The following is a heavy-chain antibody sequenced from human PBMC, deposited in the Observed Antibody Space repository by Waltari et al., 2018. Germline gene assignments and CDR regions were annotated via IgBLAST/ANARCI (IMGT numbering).Heavy chain of an antibody. D-gene: IGHD1-7*01. Sequence: QVQLVESGGGVVQPGRSLRLSCAASGFGLKNYGIPWLRQAPGKGLESVAVFCYDGSNKFYAESVKGRFTISRDNSENTVYLQMKSLRVEDSAVYYCARGGMTGNTRYAPWYFDVWGRGTLVTVSS. CDR1: GFGLKNYG. J-gene: IGHJ2*01. CDR3: ARGGMTGNTRYAPWYFDV. V-gene: IGHV3-33*01. CDR2: FCYDGSNK.